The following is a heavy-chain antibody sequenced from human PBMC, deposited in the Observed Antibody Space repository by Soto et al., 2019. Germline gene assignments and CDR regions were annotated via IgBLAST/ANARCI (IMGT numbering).Heavy chain of an antibody. CDR3: ARENYYKMDV. CDR1: GFIFSDYY. J-gene: IGHJ6*02. CDR2: ISNSGIT. Sequence: QVQLVESGGGLVKPGGSLRLSCAASGFIFSDYYMTWIRQSPGKGLEWISYISNSGITNYADSVKGRFTISRDNAKNSLYLQMDSLRAEDTAVYYCARENYYKMDVWDQGTTVTVSS. V-gene: IGHV3-11*05.